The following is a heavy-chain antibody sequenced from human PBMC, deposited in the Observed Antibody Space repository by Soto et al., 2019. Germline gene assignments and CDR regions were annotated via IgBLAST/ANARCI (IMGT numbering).Heavy chain of an antibody. CDR1: GFTFGSYT. CDR3: ARDSVRGYRYYYHGKDV. Sequence: LRLSCAGSGFTFGSYTMNWVRQAPGRGLEWVSSIGTSSSYIYYADSVKGRFTISRDNAKNSLFLQMNSLSADDTAVYYCARDSVRGYRYYYHGKDVWGQGTRVTVSS. V-gene: IGHV3-21*01. CDR2: IGTSSSYI. J-gene: IGHJ6*02. D-gene: IGHD5-12*01.